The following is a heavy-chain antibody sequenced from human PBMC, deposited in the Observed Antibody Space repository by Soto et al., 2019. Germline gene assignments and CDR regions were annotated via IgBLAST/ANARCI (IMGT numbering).Heavy chain of an antibody. CDR2: IYYSGST. Sequence: SETLSLTCTVSGGSISSSSYYWGWIRQPPGKGLEWIGSIYYSGSTYYNPSLKSRVTISVDTSKNQFSLKLRSVTAADTAVYYCARGGTDSSGYTYYYYGMDVWGQGTTVTVSS. J-gene: IGHJ6*02. CDR1: GGSISSSSYY. CDR3: ARGGTDSSGYTYYYYGMDV. D-gene: IGHD3-22*01. V-gene: IGHV4-39*01.